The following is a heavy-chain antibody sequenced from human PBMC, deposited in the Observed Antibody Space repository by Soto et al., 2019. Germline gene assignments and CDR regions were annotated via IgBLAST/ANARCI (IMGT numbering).Heavy chain of an antibody. CDR1: GGSISSYY. V-gene: IGHV4-59*08. CDR2: IYYSGST. CDR3: ARLSDGSGISALPYYYYSMDV. D-gene: IGHD3-10*01. J-gene: IGHJ6*03. Sequence: PSETLSLTCTVSGGSISSYYWSWILQPPGKGLEWIGYIYYSGSTNYNPSLKSRVTISVDTSKNQFSLKLSSVTAADTAVYYCARLSDGSGISALPYYYYSMDVWGKGTTVTVSS.